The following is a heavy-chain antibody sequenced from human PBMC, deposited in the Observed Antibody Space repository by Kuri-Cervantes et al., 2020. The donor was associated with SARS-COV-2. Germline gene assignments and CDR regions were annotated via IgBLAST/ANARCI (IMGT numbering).Heavy chain of an antibody. J-gene: IGHJ4*02. CDR2: ISSDGTNK. Sequence: GESLKISCAASGFTFKNYDMHWVRQAPGKGLEWVALISSDGTNKLQAGSVKGRFTIPRDNSKNTLYLQMNSLTSEDTSVYYCARPPDRSGQNFDSWGQGTLVTVSS. CDR3: ARPPDRSGQNFDS. D-gene: IGHD3-22*01. CDR1: GFTFKNYD. V-gene: IGHV3-30-3*01.